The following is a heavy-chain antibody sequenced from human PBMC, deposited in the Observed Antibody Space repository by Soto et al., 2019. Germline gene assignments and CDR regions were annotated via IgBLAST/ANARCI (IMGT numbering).Heavy chain of an antibody. CDR2: IYYSGST. V-gene: IGHV4-59*01. Sequence: QVQLQESGPGLVKPSETLSLTCTVSGGSISSYYWSWIRQPPGKGLEWIGYIYYSGSTNYNPSLRSRVTISVDTSKNPFSLKLSSVSAADTAVYYCARDRYYGSGTYWGHAFDIWGQGTMVTVSS. CDR3: ARDRYYGSGTYWGHAFDI. D-gene: IGHD3-10*01. CDR1: GGSISSYY. J-gene: IGHJ3*02.